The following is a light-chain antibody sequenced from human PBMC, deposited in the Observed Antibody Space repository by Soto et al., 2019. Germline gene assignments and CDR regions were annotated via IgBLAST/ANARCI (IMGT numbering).Light chain of an antibody. Sequence: QSALTQPASVSGSPGQSITISCTGTSSDVGSYNLVSWYQQHPGKAPKLMIYEGNKRPSGVSNRFSGSKSANTASLTISGLKTADEVDDFCRSYAGTNTLVFGNG. CDR1: SSDVGSYNL. CDR3: RSYAGTNTLV. V-gene: IGLV2-23*01. J-gene: IGLJ1*01. CDR2: EGN.